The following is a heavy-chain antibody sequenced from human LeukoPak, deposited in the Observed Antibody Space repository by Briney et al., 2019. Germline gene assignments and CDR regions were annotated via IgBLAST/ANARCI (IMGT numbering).Heavy chain of an antibody. V-gene: IGHV1-8*01. Sequence: ASVKVSCKASGYTFTSYDLNWVRQATGQGLEWMGWVSPNSGNTGYAQKFQGRVTMTRDTSISTVYMELSSLRSEDTAVYYCARDQEGFDYWGQGTQVTVSS. CDR1: GYTFTSYD. CDR2: VSPNSGNT. J-gene: IGHJ4*02. CDR3: ARDQEGFDY.